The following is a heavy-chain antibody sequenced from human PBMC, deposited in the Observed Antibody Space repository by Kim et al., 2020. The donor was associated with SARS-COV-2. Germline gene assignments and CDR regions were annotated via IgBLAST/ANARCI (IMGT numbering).Heavy chain of an antibody. J-gene: IGHJ4*02. D-gene: IGHD2-8*01. CDR1: GYTLTELS. CDR3: ATVAEGGVLKLFDY. Sequence: ASVKVSCKVSGYTLTELSMHWVRQAPGKGLEWMGGFDPEDGETIYAQKFQGRVTMTEDTSTDTAYMELSSLRSEDTAVYYCATVAEGGVLKLFDYWGQGTLVTVSS. CDR2: FDPEDGET. V-gene: IGHV1-24*01.